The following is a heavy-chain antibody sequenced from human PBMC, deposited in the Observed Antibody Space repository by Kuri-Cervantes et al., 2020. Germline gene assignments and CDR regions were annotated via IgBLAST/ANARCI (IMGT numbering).Heavy chain of an antibody. V-gene: IGHV4-39*07. Sequence: SETLSLTCTVSGGSISSSSYYWGWIRQPPGKGLEWIGSIYYSGSTNYNPSLKSRVTISVDTSKNQFSLKLSSVTAADTAVYYCARGHEPKRTFDPWGQGTLVTVSS. CDR3: ARGHEPKRTFDP. J-gene: IGHJ5*02. CDR1: GGSISSSSYY. D-gene: IGHD1-1*01. CDR2: IYYSGST.